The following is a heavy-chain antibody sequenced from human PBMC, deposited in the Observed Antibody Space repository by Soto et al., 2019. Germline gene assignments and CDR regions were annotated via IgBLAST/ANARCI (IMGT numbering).Heavy chain of an antibody. CDR2: VFADGNT. V-gene: IGHV3-53*01. CDR3: AKGDFDS. J-gene: IGHJ4*02. CDR1: GLIVSDNY. D-gene: IGHD1-26*01. Sequence: PGGSLRLSCAASGLIVSDNYMSWVRQAPGKGLEWVAIVFADGNTYHADSVKGRFTVSRDNSKNTLDLQMNSLRVEDTAVYYCAKGDFDSWGLGTLVTVSS.